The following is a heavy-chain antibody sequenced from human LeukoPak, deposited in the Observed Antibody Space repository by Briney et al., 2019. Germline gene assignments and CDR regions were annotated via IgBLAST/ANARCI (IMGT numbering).Heavy chain of an antibody. CDR3: ARDRDPYYYGSGSQSWFDP. V-gene: IGHV3-20*04. J-gene: IGHJ5*02. CDR1: GFTFDDYG. Sequence: GGSLRLSCAASGFTFDDYGMSWVRQAPGKGLEWVSGINWNGGSTGYADSVKGRFNISRDNAKNSLYLQMNSLRAEDTALYYCARDRDPYYYGSGSQSWFDPWGQGTLVTVSS. D-gene: IGHD3-10*01. CDR2: INWNGGST.